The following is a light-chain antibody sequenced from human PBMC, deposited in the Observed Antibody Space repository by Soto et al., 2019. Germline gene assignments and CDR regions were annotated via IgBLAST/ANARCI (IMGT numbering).Light chain of an antibody. J-gene: IGKJ1*01. CDR3: QELNSYPRT. CDR1: QGISSY. CDR2: AAS. V-gene: IGKV1-8*01. Sequence: AILVNVSRSAVSASPKERVTIPCRASQGISSYLAWYQQKPGKAPKLLIYAASTLQSGVPSRFSGSGSGTDFTLTISILQPEDFATYYFQELNSYPRTFGQGTKVDIK.